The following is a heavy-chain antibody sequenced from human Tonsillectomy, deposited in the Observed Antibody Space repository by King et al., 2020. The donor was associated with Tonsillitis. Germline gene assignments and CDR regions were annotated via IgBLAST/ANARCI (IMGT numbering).Heavy chain of an antibody. CDR3: ARGVILTGYYPWSGYYGMDV. V-gene: IGHV1-46*01. CDR2: INPSGGST. J-gene: IGHJ6*02. Sequence: QLVQSGAEVKKPGASVKVSCKASGYTFTRYYMHWVRQAPGQGLEWMGIINPSGGSTSYAQKFQGRVTMTRDTSTSTVYMELSSLRSEDTAVYYCARGVILTGYYPWSGYYGMDVWGQGTTVTVSS. CDR1: GYTFTRYY. D-gene: IGHD3-9*01.